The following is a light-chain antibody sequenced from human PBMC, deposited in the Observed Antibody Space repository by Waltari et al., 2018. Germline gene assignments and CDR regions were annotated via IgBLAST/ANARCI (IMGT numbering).Light chain of an antibody. CDR1: SSDVGGYYS. V-gene: IGLV2-14*01. CDR2: EVS. Sequence: QSSLTQPASVSGSPGQSITISCTGTSSDVGGYYSVSWYLQHPGKAPKLMIYEVSNRPSGVSNRFPGSKSGNTASLTISGLQAEDEADYYCSSYTSSSTVVFGGGTKLTVL. J-gene: IGLJ2*01. CDR3: SSYTSSSTVV.